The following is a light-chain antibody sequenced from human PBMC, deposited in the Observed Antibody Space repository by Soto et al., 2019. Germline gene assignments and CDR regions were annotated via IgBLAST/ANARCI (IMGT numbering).Light chain of an antibody. CDR3: QQQST. CDR2: GAS. CDR1: QSVSSSY. Sequence: EIVLTQSPGTLSLSPGERATLSCRASQSVSSSYLAWYQQKPGQAPRLLIYGASSRATGIPDRFSGSGSGTDFTLTFSRLEPEYFAVYYCQQQSTFGQGTKVEIK. J-gene: IGKJ1*01. V-gene: IGKV3-20*01.